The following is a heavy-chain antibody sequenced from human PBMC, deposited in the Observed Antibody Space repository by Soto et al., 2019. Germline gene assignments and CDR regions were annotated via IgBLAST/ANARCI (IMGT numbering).Heavy chain of an antibody. D-gene: IGHD1-26*01. Sequence: ASVKVSCKASGYSFTSLDINWVRQTAGQGLEWMGWMQPSTGRTGYAQKFQGRVTMTRDTSINTAYMELTTLASDDTAFYYCARGVSAGVDYWGQGTLVTVSS. CDR2: MQPSTGRT. V-gene: IGHV1-8*01. CDR3: ARGVSAGVDY. CDR1: GYSFTSLD. J-gene: IGHJ4*02.